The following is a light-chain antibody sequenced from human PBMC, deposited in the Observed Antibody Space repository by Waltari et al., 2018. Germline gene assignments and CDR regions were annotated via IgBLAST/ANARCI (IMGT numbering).Light chain of an antibody. V-gene: IGLV3-25*03. Sequence: SYELTQPPSVSVSPGQTATITCSGDALPKQFAPWYHQKPGQAPVVVIYKDTERPSGIPGGCSGSSSGTTVTLTINGVQAEDEADYYCQSADSSGTWVFGGGTKLTVL. J-gene: IGLJ3*02. CDR2: KDT. CDR3: QSADSSGTWV. CDR1: ALPKQF.